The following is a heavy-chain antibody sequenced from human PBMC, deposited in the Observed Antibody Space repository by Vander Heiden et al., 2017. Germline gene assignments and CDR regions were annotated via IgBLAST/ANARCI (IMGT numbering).Heavy chain of an antibody. J-gene: IGHJ4*02. CDR1: GFPSSSYG. Sequence: QVQLVQSGGGVVQPGTSLRLSCAASGFPSSSYGMHWVRQAPGKGLEWVAVISFDGNNKYFAASVKGRFIISRDNSKNTLYLQMNSLRAEDTAVYYCAKGSSYDSSGYFDYWGQGTLVTVSS. CDR2: ISFDGNNK. V-gene: IGHV3-30*18. D-gene: IGHD3-22*01. CDR3: AKGSSYDSSGYFDY.